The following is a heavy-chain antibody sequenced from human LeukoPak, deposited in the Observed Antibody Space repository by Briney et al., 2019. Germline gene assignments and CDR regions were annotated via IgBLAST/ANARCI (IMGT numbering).Heavy chain of an antibody. Sequence: GASVKVSCKASGYTFTSYDINWVRQATGQGLEWMGWTNRNSGNTGYAQKFQGRVTITRNTSISTAYMELSSLRSEDTAVYYCARVGFGYCGGDCYAFDIWGQGTMVTVSS. CDR1: GYTFTSYD. V-gene: IGHV1-8*01. J-gene: IGHJ3*02. CDR3: ARVGFGYCGGDCYAFDI. CDR2: TNRNSGNT. D-gene: IGHD2-21*01.